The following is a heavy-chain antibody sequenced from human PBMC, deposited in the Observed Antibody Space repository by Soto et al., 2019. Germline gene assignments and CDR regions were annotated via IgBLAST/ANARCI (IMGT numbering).Heavy chain of an antibody. CDR2: IVPIVDTS. CDR1: GGTFSSYA. CDR3: VRVVAIPGYPAT. D-gene: IGHD5-12*01. J-gene: IGHJ5*02. Sequence: QVQLVQSGAEVRQPASSVKVSCKTSGGTFSSYAISWVRQAPGQGLEWMGGIVPIVDTSTYAQKFQGRVTITADESTSTASVELSTLRLDATAIPYCVRVVAIPGYPATWGQGTLVTVSS. V-gene: IGHV1-69*12.